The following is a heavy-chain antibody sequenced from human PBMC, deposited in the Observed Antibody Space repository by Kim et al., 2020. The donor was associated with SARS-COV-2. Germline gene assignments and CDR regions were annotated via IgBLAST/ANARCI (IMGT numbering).Heavy chain of an antibody. Sequence: GGSLRLSCTASGFTFSNYAMNWVRQVPGKGLEWVSAINDGGRDTYYADSVKGRFIISRDNYKNTLYLQMNSLRVEDTAVYYCAKEATRPDWDYAFDYWGQGPPVTVSS. CDR1: GFTFSNYA. V-gene: IGHV3-23*01. J-gene: IGHJ4*02. CDR3: AKEATRPDWDYAFDY. D-gene: IGHD1-7*01. CDR2: INDGGRDT.